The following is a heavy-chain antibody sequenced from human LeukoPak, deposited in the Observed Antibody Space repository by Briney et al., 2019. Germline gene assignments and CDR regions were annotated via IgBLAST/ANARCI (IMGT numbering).Heavy chain of an antibody. Sequence: PGGSLRLSCAASGFTFSDYYMSWIREGPGEGLEWVSYISSSGSTIYYADSVKGRFTISRDNAKNSLYLQMNSLRAADTAVYYCASVSYWEIDYWGQGTLVTVSS. D-gene: IGHD1-26*01. J-gene: IGHJ4*02. V-gene: IGHV3-11*01. CDR1: GFTFSDYY. CDR3: ASVSYWEIDY. CDR2: ISSSGSTI.